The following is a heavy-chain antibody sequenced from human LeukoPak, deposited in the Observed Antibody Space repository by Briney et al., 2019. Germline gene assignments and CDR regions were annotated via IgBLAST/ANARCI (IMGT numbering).Heavy chain of an antibody. V-gene: IGHV1-2*02. D-gene: IGHD6-13*01. J-gene: IGHJ4*02. CDR3: ARDRGSSWFVDY. Sequence: ASVKVSCKASGYIFTSYYIHWVRQAPGQGLEWMGWINPNSGGTKYAQKFQGRVTMTSDTSISTAYMELSRLRSDDTAVYYCARDRGSSWFVDYWGQGTLVTVSS. CDR2: INPNSGGT. CDR1: GYIFTSYY.